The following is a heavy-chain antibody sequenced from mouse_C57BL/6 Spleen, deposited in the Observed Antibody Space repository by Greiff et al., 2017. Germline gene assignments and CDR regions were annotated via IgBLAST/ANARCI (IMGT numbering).Heavy chain of an antibody. CDR2: IYPGDGDT. CDR3: ARRHYYGSSYRYFDV. D-gene: IGHD1-1*01. J-gene: IGHJ1*03. V-gene: IGHV1-80*01. CDR1: GYAFSSYW. Sequence: VQLQQSGAELVKPGASVKISCKASGYAFSSYWMNWVKQRPGQGLEWIGQIYPGDGDTNYNGKFKGKATLTADKSSSTAYMQLSSLTSEDSAVYFCARRHYYGSSYRYFDVWGTGTTVTVAS.